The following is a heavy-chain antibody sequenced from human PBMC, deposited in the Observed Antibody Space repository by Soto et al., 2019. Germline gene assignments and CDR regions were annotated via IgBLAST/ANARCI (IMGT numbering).Heavy chain of an antibody. Sequence: EVQLVESGGGLVQPGGSLRLSCAASGFTFSSCSMNWVRQAPGKGLEWVSYISSSSSTIYYADSVKGRFTISRDNAKNSLYLQMNSLRDEDTAVYSCARDVAAATPYYFDYWGQGTLVTVSS. CDR1: GFTFSSCS. D-gene: IGHD2-15*01. J-gene: IGHJ4*02. CDR2: ISSSSSTI. CDR3: ARDVAAATPYYFDY. V-gene: IGHV3-48*02.